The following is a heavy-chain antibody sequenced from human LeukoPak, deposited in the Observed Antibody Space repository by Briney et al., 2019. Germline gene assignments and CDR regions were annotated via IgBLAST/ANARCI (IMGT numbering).Heavy chain of an antibody. J-gene: IGHJ4*02. V-gene: IGHV3-30*18. CDR3: AKDSRRRKTYYYDSSGLYYFDY. CDR1: GFPFSDYG. D-gene: IGHD3-22*01. CDR2: ISHDGNNK. Sequence: GGSLRLSCAASGFPFSDYGMYWVRQAPGKGLEWLAVISHDGNNKYYADSVKGRITISRDNSKNTLYLQMNSLRAEDTAVYYCAKDSRRRKTYYYDSSGLYYFDYWGQGTLVTVSS.